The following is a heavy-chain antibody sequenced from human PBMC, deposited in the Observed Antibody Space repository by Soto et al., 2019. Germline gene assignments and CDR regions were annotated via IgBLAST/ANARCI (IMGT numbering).Heavy chain of an antibody. D-gene: IGHD3-3*01. Sequence: ASVKVSCKASGYTFTIYYMHWVRQAPGQGLEWMGIINPSGGSTSYAQKFQGRVTMTRDTSTSTVYMELSSLRSEDTAVYYCARNSGYDFWSGYVAPVTYYYYYYGMDVWGQGTTVTVSS. V-gene: IGHV1-46*01. CDR3: ARNSGYDFWSGYVAPVTYYYYYYGMDV. CDR1: GYTFTIYY. CDR2: INPSGGST. J-gene: IGHJ6*02.